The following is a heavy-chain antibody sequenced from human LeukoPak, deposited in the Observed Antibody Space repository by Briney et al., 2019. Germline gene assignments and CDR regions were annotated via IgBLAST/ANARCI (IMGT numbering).Heavy chain of an antibody. J-gene: IGHJ5*02. CDR2: INPNTGST. D-gene: IGHD4-17*01. V-gene: IGHV1-2*02. CDR1: GYTFTGYY. CDR3: ARNGLRLNWFDP. Sequence: ASVKVSCKASGYTFTGYYVHWVRQAPGQGLEWMGWINPNTGSTNYAHNFQGRGTMTRDTSISTAYMELSRLRSDDTAVYYCARNGLRLNWFDPWGQGTLVTVSS.